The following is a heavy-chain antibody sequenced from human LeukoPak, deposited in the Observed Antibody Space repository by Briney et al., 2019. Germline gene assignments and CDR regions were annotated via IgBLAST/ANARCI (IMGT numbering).Heavy chain of an antibody. CDR1: GGSINSYY. CDR2: IYYSGST. V-gene: IGHV4-59*01. Sequence: PSETLSLTCTVSGGSINSYYWSWIRQPPGKGLEWIGYIYYSGSTSFNPSLQSRVTISVDTSKNQFSLKLSSVTAADTAVYYCARGYYYDSSGYYYPHDAFDTWGQGTMVTVSS. J-gene: IGHJ3*02. CDR3: ARGYYYDSSGYYYPHDAFDT. D-gene: IGHD3-22*01.